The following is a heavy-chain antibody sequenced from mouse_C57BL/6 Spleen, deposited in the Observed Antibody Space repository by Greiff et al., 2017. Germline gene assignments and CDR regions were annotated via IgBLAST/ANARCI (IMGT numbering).Heavy chain of an antibody. Sequence: VHVKQSGAELVRPGASVKLSCTASGFNIQDSSMHWVKQRPEQGLEWIGRIDPEDGDTEYAPKFQGKDTMTADTASNTAYLQLSSLTSEDTAVSYCATHDGYYAWFAYWGQGTLVTVSA. D-gene: IGHD2-3*01. CDR2: IDPEDGDT. J-gene: IGHJ3*01. V-gene: IGHV14-1*01. CDR1: GFNIQDSS. CDR3: ATHDGYYAWFAY.